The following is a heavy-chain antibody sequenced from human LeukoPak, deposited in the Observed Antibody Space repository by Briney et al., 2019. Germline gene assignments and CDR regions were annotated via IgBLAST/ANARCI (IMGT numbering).Heavy chain of an antibody. D-gene: IGHD1-26*01. Sequence: GGSLRLSYIGSGFTFSDYSMNWVRQAPGKGLEWVSSIISSGSYIYYADSLKGRFTISRDNAKNSLYLQMNSLRAEDTAVYYCARGSVVGATRGHFDYWGQGTLVTVSS. V-gene: IGHV3-21*06. CDR3: ARGSVVGATRGHFDY. J-gene: IGHJ4*02. CDR2: IISSGSYI. CDR1: GFTFSDYS.